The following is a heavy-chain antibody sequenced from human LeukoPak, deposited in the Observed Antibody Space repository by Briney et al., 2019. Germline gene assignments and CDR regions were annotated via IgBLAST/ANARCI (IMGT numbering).Heavy chain of an antibody. D-gene: IGHD6-19*01. CDR1: GGTFSSYA. V-gene: IGHV1-69*04. J-gene: IGHJ4*02. CDR2: IIPIFGIA. Sequence: ASVTVSCKASGGTFSSYAISWVRQAPGQGLEWMGRIIPIFGIANYAQKFQGRVTITADKSTSTAYMELSSLRSEDTAVYYCARVTTTVAGPGWYFDYWGQGTLVTVSS. CDR3: ARVTTTVAGPGWYFDY.